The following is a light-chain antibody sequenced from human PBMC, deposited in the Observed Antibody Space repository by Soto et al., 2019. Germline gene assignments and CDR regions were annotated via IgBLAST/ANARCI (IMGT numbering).Light chain of an antibody. J-gene: IGKJ5*01. CDR3: QQYSSYSPIT. Sequence: EIVMTQSPATLSVSPGERATLSCRASQSVSSYLAWYQQKPGQAPRLLIYDASNRATGIPARFSGTGSGTEFTLTINGLQPDDVATYYCQQYSSYSPITFGQGTRLEIK. CDR2: DAS. CDR1: QSVSSY. V-gene: IGKV3-11*01.